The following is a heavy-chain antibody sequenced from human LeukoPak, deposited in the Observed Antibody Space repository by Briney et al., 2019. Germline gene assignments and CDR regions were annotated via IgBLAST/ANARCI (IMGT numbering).Heavy chain of an antibody. D-gene: IGHD6-19*01. V-gene: IGHV3-7*01. CDR3: ARDLYSSGWYGQYFAY. CDR2: IKQDGSEK. CDR1: GFTFSSDW. J-gene: IGHJ4*02. Sequence: PGGSLRLSCAASGFTFSSDWMSWVRQAPGEGLEWVANIKQDGSEKYYVDSVRGRFTISRDNAKNSLYLQMNSLRAEDTAVYYCARDLYSSGWYGQYFAYWGQGTLVTVSS.